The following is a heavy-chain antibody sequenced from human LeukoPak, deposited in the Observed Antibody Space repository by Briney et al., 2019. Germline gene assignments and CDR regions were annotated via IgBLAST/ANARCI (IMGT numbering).Heavy chain of an antibody. CDR2: ITSSSNYI. CDR3: ARDRGYFDN. CDR1: GFXFSIYS. V-gene: IGHV3-21*01. J-gene: IGHJ4*02. Sequence: GGSLRLSCAASGFXFSIYSINWVRQAPGKGLEWLSSITSSSNYIYYADSVKGRFTISRDKVQNSLYLQMNSLRAEDTAMYYCARDRGYFDNWGQGTLVTVSS.